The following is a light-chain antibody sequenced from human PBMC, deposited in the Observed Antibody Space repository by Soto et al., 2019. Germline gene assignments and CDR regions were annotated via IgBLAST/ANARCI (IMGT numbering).Light chain of an antibody. J-gene: IGKJ1*01. V-gene: IGKV3-15*01. Sequence: EIVMTQSPATLSVSPGERATLSCRASQSVSNSLAWYQQKPGQAPRLVIYGASTRATGIPARFTGSGSGTEFTLTISSLQSEDFAFYFCQQYDYWPWTFGQGTKV. CDR3: QQYDYWPWT. CDR1: QSVSNS. CDR2: GAS.